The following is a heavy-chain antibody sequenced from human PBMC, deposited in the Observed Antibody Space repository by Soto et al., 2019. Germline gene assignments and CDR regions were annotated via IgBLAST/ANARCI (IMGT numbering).Heavy chain of an antibody. Sequence: GESLKISCKGSGYSFTTYWIGWVRQMPGKGLEWMGIIYPGDSDTSYSPSFQGQVTISADKYISTAYLQWSSLKASDTAMYYCARKDSSSAFDYWGQGTLVTVSS. CDR2: IYPGDSDT. V-gene: IGHV5-51*01. J-gene: IGHJ4*02. D-gene: IGHD3-22*01. CDR3: ARKDSSSAFDY. CDR1: GYSFTTYW.